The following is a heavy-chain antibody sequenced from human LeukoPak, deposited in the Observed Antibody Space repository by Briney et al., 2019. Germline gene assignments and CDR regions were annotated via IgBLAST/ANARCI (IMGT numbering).Heavy chain of an antibody. V-gene: IGHV3-9*01. CDR2: ISWNSGSI. CDR3: ARVKVGSWDWFDP. D-gene: IGHD1-26*01. CDR1: GFTFDDYA. Sequence: GGSLRLSCAASGFTFDDYAMHWVRQAPGKGLEWVSGISWNSGSIGYADSVKGRFTISRDNAKNTAYLQMNSLRAEDTAVYYCARVKVGSWDWFDPWGQGTLVTVSS. J-gene: IGHJ5*02.